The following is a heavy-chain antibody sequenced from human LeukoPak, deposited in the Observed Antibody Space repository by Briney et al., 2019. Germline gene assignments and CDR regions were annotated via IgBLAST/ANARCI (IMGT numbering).Heavy chain of an antibody. D-gene: IGHD3-16*01. CDR3: TTGPSYGYEW. Sequence: PGGSLRLSCAASGFTFTHYGMHWVRQAPGKGLEWVAYIASDGNYKDYGDSVKGRFTISRDSGKSTLHLQMNSLRADDTAIYYCTTGPSYGYEWWGQGTVVTVSS. J-gene: IGHJ4*02. V-gene: IGHV3-30*02. CDR1: GFTFTHYG. CDR2: IASDGNYK.